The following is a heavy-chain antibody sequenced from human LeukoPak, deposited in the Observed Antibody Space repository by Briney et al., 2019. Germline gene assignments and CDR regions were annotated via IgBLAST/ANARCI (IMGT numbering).Heavy chain of an antibody. V-gene: IGHV4-59*01. CDR1: GGAISSYY. Sequence: SEALSLTCTVSGGAISSYYWSWIRQPPGKGLEWIGYIYYSGSTNYNPSLKSRVTISVDTSKNQFSLKLSSVTAADTAVYYCARARGYSYGYPYYYYYGMDVWGQGTTVTVPS. D-gene: IGHD5-18*01. CDR2: IYYSGST. CDR3: ARARGYSYGYPYYYYYGMDV. J-gene: IGHJ6*02.